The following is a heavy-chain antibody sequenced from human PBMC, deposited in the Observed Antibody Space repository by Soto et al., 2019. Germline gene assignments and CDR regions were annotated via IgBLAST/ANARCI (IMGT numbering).Heavy chain of an antibody. J-gene: IGHJ4*02. CDR1: GGSVSSGSYY. CDR3: ARVTSSWGLLSYFDY. D-gene: IGHD6-13*01. V-gene: IGHV4-61*01. Sequence: QVQLQESGPGLVKPSETLSLTCTVSGGSVSSGSYYWSWIRQPPGKGLECVGYIYYSGSTNYNPSLKRQVTISVDTSKTQFSRKLSSVTAADTAVYYCARVTSSWGLLSYFDYWGQGTLVTVSS. CDR2: IYYSGST.